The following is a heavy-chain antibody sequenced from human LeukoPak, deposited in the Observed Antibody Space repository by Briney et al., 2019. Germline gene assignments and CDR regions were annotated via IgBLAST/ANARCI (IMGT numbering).Heavy chain of an antibody. J-gene: IGHJ4*02. V-gene: IGHV4-34*01. CDR1: GGSFSGYY. D-gene: IGHD3-22*01. Sequence: KPSEPLSLTCAVHGGSFSGYYWSWIRQPPGKGLEWIGEINHSGSTNYNPSLKSRVTISVDTSKNQFSLKLSSVTAADTAVYYCARVTGYIVEDYFDYWGQGTLVTVSS. CDR3: ARVTGYIVEDYFDY. CDR2: INHSGST.